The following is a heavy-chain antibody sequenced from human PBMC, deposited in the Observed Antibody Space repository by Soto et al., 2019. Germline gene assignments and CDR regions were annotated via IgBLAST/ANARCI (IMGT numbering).Heavy chain of an antibody. Sequence: EVQLVESGGGLVQPGGSLRLSCAASGFTFSTYRMSWVRQAPGMGLECVARIKQDGSEKYYVDSVKGRVSISRDNAKNSLYLQMNSLRADDTAVYYCARALNLDLWGQGTLVTVSS. V-gene: IGHV3-7*01. CDR1: GFTFSTYR. J-gene: IGHJ5*02. CDR2: IKQDGSEK. CDR3: ARALNLDL.